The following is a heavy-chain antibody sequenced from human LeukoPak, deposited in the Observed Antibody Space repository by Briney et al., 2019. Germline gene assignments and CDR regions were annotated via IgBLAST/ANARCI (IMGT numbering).Heavy chain of an antibody. CDR3: ARDQGRGSYYLFDY. Sequence: SETLSLTCTVSGGSISSGGYYWSWIRQHPGTGLEWIGYIYYSGSTYYNPSLKSRVTISLDTSKNHFSLKLSSVTAADTAVYYCARDQGRGSYYLFDYWGQGTLVTVSS. V-gene: IGHV4-31*03. J-gene: IGHJ4*02. CDR1: GGSISSGGYY. D-gene: IGHD1-26*01. CDR2: IYYSGST.